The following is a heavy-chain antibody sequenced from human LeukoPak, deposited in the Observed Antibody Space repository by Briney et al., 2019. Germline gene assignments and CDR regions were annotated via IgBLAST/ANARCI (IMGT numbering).Heavy chain of an antibody. Sequence: SVKVSCKASGGTFSSYAISWVRQAPGQGLEWMGGIIPIFGTANYAQKFQGRVTITADESTSTAYMELSSLRSEDTAVYYCARDPPRGFGNGFDIWGQGTMVTVSP. D-gene: IGHD2-15*01. CDR3: ARDPPRGFGNGFDI. V-gene: IGHV1-69*13. CDR1: GGTFSSYA. CDR2: IIPIFGTA. J-gene: IGHJ3*02.